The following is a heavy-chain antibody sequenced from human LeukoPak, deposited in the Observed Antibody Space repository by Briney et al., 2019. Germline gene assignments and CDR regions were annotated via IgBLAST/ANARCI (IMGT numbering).Heavy chain of an antibody. CDR2: IYYSGST. V-gene: IGHV4-59*01. J-gene: IGHJ4*02. Sequence: SETLSLTCTVSGGSISSYYWSWIRQPPGKGLEWIGYIYYSGSTNYNPSLKRRATISVDTSKNQFSLKLSSVTAADTAVYYCASSLWFGEFIFDYWGQGTLVTVSS. CDR3: ASSLWFGEFIFDY. CDR1: GGSISSYY. D-gene: IGHD3-10*01.